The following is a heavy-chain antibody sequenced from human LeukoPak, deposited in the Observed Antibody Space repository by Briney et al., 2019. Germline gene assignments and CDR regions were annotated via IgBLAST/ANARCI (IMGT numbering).Heavy chain of an antibody. CDR3: ATHLKYCSSTSCYRHPY. CDR1: GYTFTGYY. CDR2: INPNSGGT. D-gene: IGHD2-2*01. V-gene: IGHV1-2*02. Sequence: ASVKVSCKASGYTFTGYYMHWVRQAPGQGLEWMGWINPNSGGTNYAQKFQGRVTMTRDTSISTAYMELSRLRSDDTAVYYCATHLKYCSSTSCYRHPYWGQETLVTVSS. J-gene: IGHJ4*02.